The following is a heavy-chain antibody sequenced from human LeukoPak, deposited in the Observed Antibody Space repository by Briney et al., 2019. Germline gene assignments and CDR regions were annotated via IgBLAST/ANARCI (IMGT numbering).Heavy chain of an antibody. D-gene: IGHD1-26*01. CDR3: ARLPSGATVDY. Sequence: SETLSLTCTVYGGSFSGYYWSWIRQPPGKGLEWIGEINHSGSTNYNPSLKSRVTISVDTSKNQFSLKLSSVTAADTAVYYCARLPSGATVDYWGQGTLVTVSS. J-gene: IGHJ4*02. CDR2: INHSGST. V-gene: IGHV4-34*01. CDR1: GGSFSGYY.